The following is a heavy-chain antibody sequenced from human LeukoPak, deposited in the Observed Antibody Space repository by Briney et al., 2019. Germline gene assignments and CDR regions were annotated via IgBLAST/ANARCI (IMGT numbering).Heavy chain of an antibody. Sequence: GGSLRLSCAASGFTFSSYWMSWVRQAPGKGLEWVANIKQDGSEKYYVDSVKGRFTISRDNAKNSLYLQMNSLRAEDTAVYYCARGRYYDTWRDGYYFDYWGQGTQVTVSS. CDR1: GFTFSSYW. J-gene: IGHJ4*02. CDR3: ARGRYYDTWRDGYYFDY. CDR2: IKQDGSEK. V-gene: IGHV3-7*01. D-gene: IGHD3-22*01.